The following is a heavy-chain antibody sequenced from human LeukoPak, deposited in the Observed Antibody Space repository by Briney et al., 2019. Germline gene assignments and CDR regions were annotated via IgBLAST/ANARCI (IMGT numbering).Heavy chain of an antibody. V-gene: IGHV1-69*05. Sequence: SVKVSCKASGGTFSSYAISWVRQAPGQGLEWMGGIIPIFGTANYAQEFQGRVTITTDESTSTAYMELSSLRSEDTAVYYCARGGITMFSSGPTLDAFDIWGQGTMVTVSS. D-gene: IGHD3-10*02. CDR1: GGTFSSYA. CDR2: IIPIFGTA. J-gene: IGHJ3*02. CDR3: ARGGITMFSSGPTLDAFDI.